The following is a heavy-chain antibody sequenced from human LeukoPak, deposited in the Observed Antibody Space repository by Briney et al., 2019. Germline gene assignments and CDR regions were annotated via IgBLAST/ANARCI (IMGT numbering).Heavy chain of an antibody. CDR1: GFTFSSYS. D-gene: IGHD4/OR15-4a*01. CDR2: ISYTSTYI. J-gene: IGHJ4*02. CDR3: ARYGADCFDY. V-gene: IGHV3-21*01. Sequence: GGSLRLSCAASGFTFSSYSMNLVRPAPGKGLEWVASISYTSTYIFYADSLKGRFTISRDNAENSLYLQMNSLRVEDTAVYYCARYGADCFDYWGQGTLVTVSS.